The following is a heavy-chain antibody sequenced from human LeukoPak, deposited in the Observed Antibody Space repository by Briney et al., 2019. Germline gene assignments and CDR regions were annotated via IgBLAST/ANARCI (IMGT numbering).Heavy chain of an antibody. Sequence: SETLSLTCTVSRGSVSSSTYYWSCVRQPPGKGLEWIASIYYTWSTYYNPSLKSRVTISLDMFKNEFFLTMTSVTAADTAVYFCTAEKNGSPHYWGQGTQVTVSS. J-gene: IGHJ4*02. CDR1: RGSVSSSTYY. CDR2: IYYTWST. V-gene: IGHV4-39*07. D-gene: IGHD2-8*01. CDR3: TAEKNGSPHY.